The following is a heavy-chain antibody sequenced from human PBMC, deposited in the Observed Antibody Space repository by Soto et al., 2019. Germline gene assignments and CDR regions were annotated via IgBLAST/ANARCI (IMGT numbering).Heavy chain of an antibody. CDR2: MNPNSGNT. CDR3: ARVIYSSGGSCYPY. D-gene: IGHD2-15*01. Sequence: ASVKVSCKASGYTFTSYDINWARQATGQGLEWMGWMNPNSGNTGYAQKFQGRVTMTRNTSISTAYMELSSLRSEDTAVYYCARVIYSSGGSCYPYWGQGTLVTVSS. CDR1: GYTFTSYD. J-gene: IGHJ4*02. V-gene: IGHV1-8*01.